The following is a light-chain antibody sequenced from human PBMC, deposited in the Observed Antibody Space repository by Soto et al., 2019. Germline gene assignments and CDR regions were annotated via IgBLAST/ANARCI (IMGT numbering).Light chain of an antibody. Sequence: QSVLTQPASVSGSPGQSITISCTGTSSDVGGYNYVSWYQQHPVKAPKLMIYDVTNRPSGVSDRFSGSKSGNTASLTISGLQAEDEDDYYCSSYTSSSSPYVFGTGTKLTAL. CDR3: SSYTSSSSPYV. CDR2: DVT. CDR1: SSDVGGYNY. J-gene: IGLJ1*01. V-gene: IGLV2-14*01.